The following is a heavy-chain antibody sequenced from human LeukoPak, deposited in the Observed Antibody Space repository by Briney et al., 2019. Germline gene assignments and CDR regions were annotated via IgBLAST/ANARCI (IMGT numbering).Heavy chain of an antibody. D-gene: IGHD3-10*01. CDR2: INSDGSST. Sequence: GGSLRLSCAASGFTFSSYWMHWVRQAPGKGLVWVSRINSDGSSTSYADSVKGRFTISRDNAKNTLYLQMNSLRAEDTAVYYCAKAMVRGVHNPFDYWGQGTLVTVSS. J-gene: IGHJ4*02. CDR3: AKAMVRGVHNPFDY. CDR1: GFTFSSYW. V-gene: IGHV3-74*01.